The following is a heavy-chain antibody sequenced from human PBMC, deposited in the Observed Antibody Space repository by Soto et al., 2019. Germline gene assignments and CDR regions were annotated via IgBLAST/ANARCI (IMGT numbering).Heavy chain of an antibody. V-gene: IGHV3-33*01. Sequence: QVQLVESGGGVVQPGRSLRLSCAASGFTFSSYGMHWVRQAPGKGLEWVAVIWYDGRNKYYADSVKGRFTISRDNSKNTLYLQMNSLRAEDTAVYYCARVPGYSSGWYWYFDLWGRGTLVTVSS. CDR1: GFTFSSYG. CDR3: ARVPGYSSGWYWYFDL. J-gene: IGHJ2*01. CDR2: IWYDGRNK. D-gene: IGHD6-19*01.